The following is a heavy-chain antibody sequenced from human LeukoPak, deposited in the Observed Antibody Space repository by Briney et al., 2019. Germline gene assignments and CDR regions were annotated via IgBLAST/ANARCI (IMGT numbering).Heavy chain of an antibody. J-gene: IGHJ4*02. CDR3: VRGAKCSGADCDSTKEYVYYFDY. V-gene: IGHV1-8*01. Sequence: ASVKVSCKASGYTFTSYDINWVRQATGQGLEWMGWMKTISGNTGFAQKFQGRVTITRITSISTAYMEMSSLRSDDTAVYYCVRGAKCSGADCDSTKEYVYYFDYWGQGTLVTVSS. D-gene: IGHD6-25*01. CDR2: MKTISGNT. CDR1: GYTFTSYD.